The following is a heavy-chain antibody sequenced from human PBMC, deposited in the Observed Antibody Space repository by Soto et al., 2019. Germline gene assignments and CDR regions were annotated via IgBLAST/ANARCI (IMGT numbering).Heavy chain of an antibody. J-gene: IGHJ4*02. CDR2: IIPILGIA. CDR1: GGTFSSYT. CDR3: ARDDGLAYCGGDCYS. Sequence: SVKVSCKASGGTFSSYTISWVRQAPGQGLEWMGRIIPILGIANYAQKFQGRVTITSDKSTSTAYMELSSLRSEDTAVYYCARDDGLAYCGGDCYSWGQGTLVTVSS. D-gene: IGHD2-21*02. V-gene: IGHV1-69*02.